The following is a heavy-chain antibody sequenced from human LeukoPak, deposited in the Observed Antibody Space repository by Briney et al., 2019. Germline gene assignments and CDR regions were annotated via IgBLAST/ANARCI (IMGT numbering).Heavy chain of an antibody. CDR2: IYYSGRT. Sequence: SETLSLTCSVSGASISSTTHYWGWIRQPPGKGLEWIGSIYYSGRTYYNPSLKSRVSISVDTSKNQFSLKLSAVTAADTAVYYCARDVISRQMITLGLGFWGQGTLVTVSS. J-gene: IGHJ4*02. CDR1: GASISSTTHY. V-gene: IGHV4-39*02. CDR3: ARDVISRQMITLGLGF. D-gene: IGHD1-20*01.